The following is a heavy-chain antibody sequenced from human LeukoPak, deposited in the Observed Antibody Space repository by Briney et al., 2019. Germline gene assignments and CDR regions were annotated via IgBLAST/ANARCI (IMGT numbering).Heavy chain of an antibody. D-gene: IGHD3-22*01. CDR2: IWYDGSNK. V-gene: IGHV3-33*08. CDR3: AREGPIVVVITGSLDY. Sequence: PGRSLRLSCAASGFTFSSYGMHWVRQAPGKGLEWVAVIWYDGSNKYYADSVKGRFTISRDNSKNTLYLQMNSLRAEDTAVYYCAREGPIVVVITGSLDYWGQGTLVTVSS. CDR1: GFTFSSYG. J-gene: IGHJ4*02.